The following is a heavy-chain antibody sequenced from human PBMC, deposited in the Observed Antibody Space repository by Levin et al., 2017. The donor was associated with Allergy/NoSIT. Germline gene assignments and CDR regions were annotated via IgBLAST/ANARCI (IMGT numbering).Heavy chain of an antibody. CDR3: ARDVENLQMCDY. Sequence: ASVKVSCKSSGYTFTSHSINWVRQAPGQGLEWMGIINPLGGRTSYAQKFQGRVTMTRDTSTNTVYMELSSLGSDDTAVYYCARDVENLQMCDYWGQGTLVTVSS. V-gene: IGHV1-46*01. D-gene: IGHD1-1*01. CDR2: INPLGGRT. J-gene: IGHJ4*02. CDR1: GYTFTSHS.